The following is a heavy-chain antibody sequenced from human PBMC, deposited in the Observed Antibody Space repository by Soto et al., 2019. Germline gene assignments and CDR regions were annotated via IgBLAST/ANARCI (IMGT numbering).Heavy chain of an antibody. V-gene: IGHV3-23*01. J-gene: IGHJ6*02. D-gene: IGHD6-19*01. Sequence: EVQLLESGGGLVQPGGSLRLSCAASGFTFSSYAMSWVRQAPGKGLEWVSAISGSGGSTYYADSVKGRFTISRDNSKNTLYLQRNSLRAEDTAVYYCAKGLSGWDYYYYGMDVWGQGTTVTVSS. CDR1: GFTFSSYA. CDR2: ISGSGGST. CDR3: AKGLSGWDYYYYGMDV.